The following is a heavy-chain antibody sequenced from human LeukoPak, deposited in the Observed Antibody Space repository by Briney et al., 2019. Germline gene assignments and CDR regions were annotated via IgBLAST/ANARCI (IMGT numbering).Heavy chain of an antibody. CDR1: GYTLTELS. CDR3: ATGGAAAGDYSYYYMDV. D-gene: IGHD6-13*01. J-gene: IGHJ6*03. CDR2: FDPEDGET. Sequence: ASVKVSCKVSGYTLTELSMHWVRQAPGKGLEWMGGFDPEDGETIYAQKFQGRVTMTEDTSTDTAYMELSSLRSEDTAVYYCATGGAAAGDYSYYYMDVWGKGTTVTVSS. V-gene: IGHV1-24*01.